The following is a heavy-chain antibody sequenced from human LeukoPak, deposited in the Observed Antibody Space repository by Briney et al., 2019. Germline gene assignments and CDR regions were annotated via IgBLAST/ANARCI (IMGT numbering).Heavy chain of an antibody. CDR3: ARGDDSSGYYYGDFDY. Sequence: SGGSLRLSCAASGFTFSSYWMSWVRQAPGKGLEWVANIKQDGSEKYYVDSVKGRFTISRDNAKNSLYLQMNSLRAEDTAVYYCARGDDSSGYYYGDFDYWGQGTLVTVSS. D-gene: IGHD3-22*01. J-gene: IGHJ4*02. V-gene: IGHV3-7*01. CDR2: IKQDGSEK. CDR1: GFTFSSYW.